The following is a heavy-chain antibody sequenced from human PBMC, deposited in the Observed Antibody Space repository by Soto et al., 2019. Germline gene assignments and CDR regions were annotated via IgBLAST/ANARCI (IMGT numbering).Heavy chain of an antibody. V-gene: IGHV1-69*02. CDR3: ARSIQEEIGVAGPKDILFHP. Sequence: QVQLVQSGAEVKRPGSSVKVSCQTSGGTFRTYTINWVRQAPGQGLEWMGRIIPIYDVANYAQKFQGRVTLTADKATGTAHKELRSLRSEETAVYYCARSIQEEIGVAGPKDILFHPWGQGTLVTVS. CDR2: IIPIYDVA. D-gene: IGHD6-19*01. J-gene: IGHJ5*02. CDR1: GGTFRTYT.